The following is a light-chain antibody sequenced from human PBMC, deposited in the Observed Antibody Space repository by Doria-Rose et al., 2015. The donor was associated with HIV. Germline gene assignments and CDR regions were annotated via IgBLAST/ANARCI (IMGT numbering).Light chain of an antibody. CDR2: AAS. Sequence: MTQSPSSLSASIGDRVTITCRASQTVSTYLDWFQQEPGKAPKLLIYAASRLQSGVPSRFSGSGSGTDFTLTISGLQPGDFATYYCQQTYSSPPWTSGQGTKVEMK. J-gene: IGKJ1*01. CDR1: QTVSTY. V-gene: IGKV1-39*01. CDR3: QQTYSSPPWT.